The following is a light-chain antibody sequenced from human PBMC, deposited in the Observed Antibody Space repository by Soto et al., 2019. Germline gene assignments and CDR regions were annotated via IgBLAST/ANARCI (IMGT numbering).Light chain of an antibody. CDR1: QSINNC. J-gene: IGKJ1*01. CDR3: QQYDTSWT. V-gene: IGKV1-5*03. Sequence: DIQMTQSPSTLSASVGDRVTITCRASQSINNCLAWYQQQPGKAPKLLIYKASNLDIGVPSRFSGSGSGTEFTLTISSLPHDYFANYYFQQYDTSWTFGPGTKVEIK. CDR2: KAS.